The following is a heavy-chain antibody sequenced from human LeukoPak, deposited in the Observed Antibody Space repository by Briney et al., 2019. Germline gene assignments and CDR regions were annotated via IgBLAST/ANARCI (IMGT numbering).Heavy chain of an antibody. CDR2: IYYSGST. CDR1: GGSISSYY. J-gene: IGHJ5*02. Sequence: SETLSLTCTVSGGSISSYYWSWIRQPPGKGLEWIGYIYYSGSTNYNPSLKSRVTISVDTSKNQFSLKLSSVTAADTAVYYCARKAAWVWFDPWGQGTLVTVSS. CDR3: ARKAAWVWFDP. V-gene: IGHV4-59*12. D-gene: IGHD1-26*01.